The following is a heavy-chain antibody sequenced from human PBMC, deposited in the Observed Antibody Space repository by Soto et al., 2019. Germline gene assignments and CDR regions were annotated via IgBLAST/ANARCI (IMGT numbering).Heavy chain of an antibody. D-gene: IGHD6-6*01. J-gene: IGHJ4*02. V-gene: IGHV3-23*01. Sequence: VQLLESGGGLVQPGGSLRLSCGGSGFTFSSYAMIWGRQAPGKGLEWVSGISGNGDTTYYADSLKGRFSISRDNSKNTVYLQMNSLRAEDTAVYYCAKRSPPSDGELFGRPKDWGQGTLVTVSS. CDR2: ISGNGDTT. CDR3: AKRSPPSDGELFGRPKD. CDR1: GFTFSSYA.